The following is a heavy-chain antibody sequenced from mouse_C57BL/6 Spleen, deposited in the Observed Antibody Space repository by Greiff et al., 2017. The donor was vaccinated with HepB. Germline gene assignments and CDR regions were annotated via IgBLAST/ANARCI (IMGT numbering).Heavy chain of an antibody. CDR3: ARRRVTFYAMDY. CDR2: ISSGSSTI. J-gene: IGHJ4*01. V-gene: IGHV5-17*01. Sequence: EVMLVESGGGLVKPGGSLKLSCAASGFTFSDYGMHWVRQAPEKGLEWVAYISSGSSTIYYADTVKGRFTISRDNANNTLFLQMTSLRSEDTAMYYCARRRVTFYAMDYWDQGTSVTVSS. D-gene: IGHD2-13*01. CDR1: GFTFSDYG.